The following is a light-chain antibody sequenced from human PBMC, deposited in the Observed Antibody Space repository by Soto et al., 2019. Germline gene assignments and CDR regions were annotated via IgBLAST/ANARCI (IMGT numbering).Light chain of an antibody. CDR3: HQYHSWPPGT. V-gene: IGKV3-15*01. J-gene: IGKJ2*01. CDR1: QSISRS. CDR2: DAS. Sequence: EIVLTQSPAILSVSPGERATLSCRASQSISRSLAWYQQKPGQAPRLLISDASTRATGIPARFSGSGSGTEFPLTVSGLQSEDFALYYCHQYHSWPPGTFGQGTKVEIK.